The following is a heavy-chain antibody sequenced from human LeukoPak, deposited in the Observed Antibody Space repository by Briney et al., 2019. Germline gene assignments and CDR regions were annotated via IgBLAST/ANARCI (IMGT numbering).Heavy chain of an antibody. CDR2: IRYDGSNK. CDR1: GFTFSSYG. CDR3: AKDNLVGLFWGYFAY. Sequence: GGSLRLSCAASGFTFSSYGMHWVSQAPGKGLGWVAFIRYDGSNKYYADSVKGRFTISRDNSKNTLYLQTKSLRAEDTAVYYCAKDNLVGLFWGYFAYWGQGTLVTVSS. J-gene: IGHJ4*02. D-gene: IGHD3-16*01. V-gene: IGHV3-30*02.